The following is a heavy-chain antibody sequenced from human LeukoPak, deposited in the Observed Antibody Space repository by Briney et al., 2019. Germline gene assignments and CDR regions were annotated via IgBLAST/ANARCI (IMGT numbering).Heavy chain of an antibody. V-gene: IGHV3-48*03. CDR3: AREAISMGAMVINEDYFDY. CDR1: GFTFSNHE. J-gene: IGHJ4*02. D-gene: IGHD3-22*01. Sequence: GGSLRLSCTASGFTFSNHEMNWVRQAPGKGLEWVSYINSGGSTIYYADSVKGRFTISRDNAKKSLYLQMNSLRAEDTAVYYCAREAISMGAMVINEDYFDYWGQGTLVTVSS. CDR2: INSGGSTI.